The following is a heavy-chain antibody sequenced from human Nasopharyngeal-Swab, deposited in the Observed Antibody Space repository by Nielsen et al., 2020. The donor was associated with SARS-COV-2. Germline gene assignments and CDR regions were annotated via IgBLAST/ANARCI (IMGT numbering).Heavy chain of an antibody. D-gene: IGHD3-22*01. CDR1: GGSMRSGDYY. Sequence: SETLSLTCTLSGGSMRSGDYYWSWIRQTPGKGLEWIGNIYYTGSTYLNPSLKSRVSMTVDTSKTQFSLKLSSVTSADTAVYYCARIFYDSSGYYQIHWYFDLWAVAPWSPSPQ. V-gene: IGHV4-30-4*01. CDR2: IYYTGST. CDR3: ARIFYDSSGYYQIHWYFDL. J-gene: IGHJ2*01.